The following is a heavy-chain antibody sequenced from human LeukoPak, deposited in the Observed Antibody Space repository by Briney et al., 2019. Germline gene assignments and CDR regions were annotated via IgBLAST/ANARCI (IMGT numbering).Heavy chain of an antibody. V-gene: IGHV4-39*01. CDR3: ARLRDCGSGNCLFDY. CDR1: GVSISSTSYY. D-gene: IGHD2-15*01. CDR2: INYSGRT. Sequence: PWETLSLTCTVSGVSISSTSYYWTWVRQSPGKGLEWIGSINYSGRTYYKSSLKSRVTISIDTSKNQYSLNLGSVTAADTSVYYCARLRDCGSGNCLFDYWGQGALVTVSS. J-gene: IGHJ4*02.